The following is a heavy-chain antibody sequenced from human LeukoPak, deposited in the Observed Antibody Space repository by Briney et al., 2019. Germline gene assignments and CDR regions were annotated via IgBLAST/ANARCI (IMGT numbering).Heavy chain of an antibody. V-gene: IGHV3-30*18. CDR1: GFTFSTYA. D-gene: IGHD3-22*01. Sequence: GGSLRLSCAASGFTFSTYAMHWVRQAPGKGLEWVAVISYDGSNKYYADSVKGRFTIARDNSKNTLYLQMNSLRAEDTAVYYCAKDRYDSSGYLFDYWGQGTLVTVSS. CDR2: ISYDGSNK. CDR3: AKDRYDSSGYLFDY. J-gene: IGHJ4*02.